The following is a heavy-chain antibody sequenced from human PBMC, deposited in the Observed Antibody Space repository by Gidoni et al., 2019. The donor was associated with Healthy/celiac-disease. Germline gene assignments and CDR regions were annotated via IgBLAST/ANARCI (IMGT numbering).Heavy chain of an antibody. CDR2: IKQDGSGK. CDR1: GSTFSSYW. Sequence: EVQLVETEGGTVKPGGSLRLSCAASGSTFSSYWMSWVRQAPGKGLEWVANIKQDGSGKYYVDSVKGRFTISRDSAKNSLFLQMNSRRAEDTAVYYCARDSSYYYASSGYYDYWGQGTLVTVSS. J-gene: IGHJ4*02. D-gene: IGHD3-22*01. CDR3: ARDSSYYYASSGYYDY. V-gene: IGHV3-7*03.